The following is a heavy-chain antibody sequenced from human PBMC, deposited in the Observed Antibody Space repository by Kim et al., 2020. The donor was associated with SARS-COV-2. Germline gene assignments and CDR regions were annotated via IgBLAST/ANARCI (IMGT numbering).Heavy chain of an antibody. D-gene: IGHD2-15*01. Sequence: GGSLRLSCEASGFTFSDYSMNWVRQAPGKGLEWLSYITTTSSTIYYAGSVRGRFTISRDNGKNSVYLQMNGLRDEDTAVYYCARGLYCSSGSCYYTRENYGMDVWGQGTTVSVSS. CDR3: ARGLYCSSGSCYYTRENYGMDV. J-gene: IGHJ6*02. CDR1: GFTFSDYS. CDR2: ITTTSSTI. V-gene: IGHV3-48*02.